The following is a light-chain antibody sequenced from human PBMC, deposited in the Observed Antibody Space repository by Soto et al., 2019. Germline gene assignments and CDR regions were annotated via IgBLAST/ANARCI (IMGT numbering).Light chain of an antibody. CDR3: SSYAGSNNLVV. J-gene: IGLJ2*01. CDR1: SNDVGGYNY. V-gene: IGLV2-8*01. CDR2: EVS. Sequence: QSVLTQPPSASGSPGQSVTISCTGTSNDVGGYNYVSWYQQHPGKAPKLMIYEVSKRPSGVPDRFSGSKSGNTASLTVSGLQAEDEADYYCSSYAGSNNLVVFGGGTKVTVL.